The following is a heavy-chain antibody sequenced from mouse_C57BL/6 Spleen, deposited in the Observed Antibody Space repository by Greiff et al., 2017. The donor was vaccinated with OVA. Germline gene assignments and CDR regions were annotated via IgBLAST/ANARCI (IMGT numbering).Heavy chain of an antibody. CDR3: ARGAYSNPAWCAY. V-gene: IGHV1-7*01. Sequence: VQLQQSGAELAKPGASVKLSCKASGYTFTSYWMHWVKQRPGQGLEWIGYIYPSSGYTKYNQKFKDKATLTADKSSSTAYMQLSSLTYEDSAVYYCARGAYSNPAWCAYWGQGTLVTVSA. CDR1: GYTFTSYW. D-gene: IGHD2-5*01. J-gene: IGHJ3*01. CDR2: IYPSSGYT.